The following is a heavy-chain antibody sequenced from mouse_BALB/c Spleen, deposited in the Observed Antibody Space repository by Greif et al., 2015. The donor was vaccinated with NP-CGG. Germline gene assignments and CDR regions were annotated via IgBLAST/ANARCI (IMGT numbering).Heavy chain of an antibody. CDR1: GYTFTDYY. Sequence: QVQLQQSGPELVKPGASVKISCKASGYTFTDYYINWVKQEPGQGLEWIGWIYPGSGNTKYNEKFKGKATLTVDTSSSTAYMQLGSLTSEDTAVYFCARRTGTEAMDYWGQGTSVTVSS. CDR2: IYPGSGNT. V-gene: IGHV1-84*02. J-gene: IGHJ4*01. CDR3: ARRTGTEAMDY. D-gene: IGHD4-1*01.